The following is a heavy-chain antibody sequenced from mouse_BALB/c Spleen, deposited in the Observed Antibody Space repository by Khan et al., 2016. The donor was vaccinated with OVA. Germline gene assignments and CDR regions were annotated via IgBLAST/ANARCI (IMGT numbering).Heavy chain of an antibody. CDR1: GYTFTSYW. D-gene: IGHD2-1*01. CDR3: ARGYFGKYEFAY. J-gene: IGHJ3*01. V-gene: IGHV1S132*01. Sequence: VQLQESGAELVKPGASVKLSCKTSGYTFTSYWIQWVKQRPGQGLGWIGQIFPGTDTTYYTENFKGKATLTVDTSSNTAYMQFSSLTSEDSAVYSGARGYFGKYEFAYWGQGTLVTVSP. CDR2: IFPGTDTT.